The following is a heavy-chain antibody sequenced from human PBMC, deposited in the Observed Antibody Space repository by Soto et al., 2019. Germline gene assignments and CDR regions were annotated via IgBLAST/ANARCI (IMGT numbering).Heavy chain of an antibody. J-gene: IGHJ4*02. V-gene: IGHV1-18*04. CDR1: GYTFASFG. CDR3: ARDGPVYCSSTSCYPAH. CDR2: ISGYNGDT. D-gene: IGHD2-2*01. Sequence: ASVKVSCKASGYTFASFGISWVRQAPGQGLEWMGWISGYNGDTNYAQKLQGRVTMTTDTSTSTAYMELRSLRSDDTAVYYCARDGPVYCSSTSCYPAHWGQGTLVTVSS.